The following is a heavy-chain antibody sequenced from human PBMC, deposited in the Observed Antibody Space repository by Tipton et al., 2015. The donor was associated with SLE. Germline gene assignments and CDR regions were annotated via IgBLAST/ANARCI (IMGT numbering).Heavy chain of an antibody. J-gene: IGHJ4*02. D-gene: IGHD3-3*01. Sequence: QLVQSGAEVKKPGASVKVSCKASGYSFTSYGITWVQQAPGKGLEWMGLIDPEDGETMYAEKFQGRLSITADTSTDTAYMELSSLRSEDTAVYYCVTNTRSGHSYWGQGTLVSVSS. CDR3: VTNTRSGHSY. CDR2: IDPEDGET. CDR1: GYSFTSYG. V-gene: IGHV1-69-2*01.